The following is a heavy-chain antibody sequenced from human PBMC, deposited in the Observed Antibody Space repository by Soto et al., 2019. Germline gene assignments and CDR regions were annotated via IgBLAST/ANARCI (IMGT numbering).Heavy chain of an antibody. CDR2: IFYSGST. CDR1: SGSISSTIYS. D-gene: IGHD2-21*02. CDR3: ARDLWGYCGTDCYPLDV. J-gene: IGHJ6*02. Sequence: SETLSLTCTVSSGSISSTIYSWDWIRQPPGKGLEWIGSIFYSGSTIYNPSLKSRVTISVDTSKNQFSLKLNSVTAADTAVYYCARDLWGYCGTDCYPLDVWGQGTTVTVSS. V-gene: IGHV4-39*07.